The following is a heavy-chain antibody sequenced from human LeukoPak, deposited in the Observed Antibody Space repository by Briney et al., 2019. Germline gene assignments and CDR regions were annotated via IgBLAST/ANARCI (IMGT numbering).Heavy chain of an antibody. Sequence: SETLSLTCTVSGGSISSYYWSWIRQPAGEGLEWIGRLHTSGSTHYNPSLKSRVTMSVDTSKNQFSLKLSSVTAADTAVYYCARQEVYCSSTSCYARGYSYGTFFDYWGQGTLVTVSS. CDR2: LHTSGST. V-gene: IGHV4-4*07. CDR3: ARQEVYCSSTSCYARGYSYGTFFDY. J-gene: IGHJ4*02. D-gene: IGHD2-2*01. CDR1: GGSISSYY.